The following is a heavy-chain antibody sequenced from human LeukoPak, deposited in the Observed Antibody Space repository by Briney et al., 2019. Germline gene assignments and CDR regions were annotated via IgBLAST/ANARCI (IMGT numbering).Heavy chain of an antibody. CDR1: GGSISSYY. Sequence: SETLSLTCTVSGGSISSYYWSWIRQPAGKGLEWIGRIYSSGSTNYNPSLKSRVSISVETSKNQFSLKVRSVTASDTAVYYCAREAGHGYAPVWGQGILVTVSS. CDR3: AREAGHGYAPV. CDR2: IYSSGST. J-gene: IGHJ4*02. V-gene: IGHV4-4*07. D-gene: IGHD2-2*03.